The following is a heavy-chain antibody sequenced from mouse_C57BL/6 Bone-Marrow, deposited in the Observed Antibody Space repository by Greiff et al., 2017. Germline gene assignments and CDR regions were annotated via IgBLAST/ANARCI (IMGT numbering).Heavy chain of an antibody. V-gene: IGHV1-69*01. CDR1: GYTFTSYW. J-gene: IGHJ4*01. Sequence: QVQLQQPGAELVMPGASVKLSCKASGYTFTSYWMHWVKQRPGQGLEWIGEIDPSDSYTNYNQKFKGKSTLTVDKSSSTAYMQLSSLTSEDSAVYYCARTAYYSNYDAMDYWGQGTSVTVSS. CDR2: IDPSDSYT. D-gene: IGHD2-5*01. CDR3: ARTAYYSNYDAMDY.